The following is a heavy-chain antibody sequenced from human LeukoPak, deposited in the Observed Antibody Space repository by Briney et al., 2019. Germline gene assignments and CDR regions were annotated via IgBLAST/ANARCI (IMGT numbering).Heavy chain of an antibody. CDR2: ISGSYGGT. V-gene: IGHV3-23*01. J-gene: IGHJ6*02. Sequence: GGSLRLSCVTSGFTFSSYAMSWVRQAPGKGLEWVSGISGSYGGTYYADSVKGRFTISRDNSKNTLYLQMSSLRVEDTAVYYCAKEGAAAGSKYYYYGMDVWGQGTTVTVSS. CDR1: GFTFSSYA. D-gene: IGHD6-13*01. CDR3: AKEGAAAGSKYYYYGMDV.